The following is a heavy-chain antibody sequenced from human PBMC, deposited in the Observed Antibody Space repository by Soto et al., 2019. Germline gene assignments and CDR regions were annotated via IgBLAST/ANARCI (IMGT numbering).Heavy chain of an antibody. D-gene: IGHD6-13*01. CDR2: VYHSGKT. CDR3: ARPTGIAPALWYFDL. J-gene: IGHJ2*01. V-gene: IGHV4-59*11. Sequence: QVQLQESGPGLVKPSETLSLTCTVSGDYISSHYWSWIRQPPGKGLEWIGYVYHSGKTDSNPSLKRRVTISMDTSKNQISLSLTSVTAADAAVYYCARPTGIAPALWYFDLWGRGTLVTVSS. CDR1: GDYISSHY.